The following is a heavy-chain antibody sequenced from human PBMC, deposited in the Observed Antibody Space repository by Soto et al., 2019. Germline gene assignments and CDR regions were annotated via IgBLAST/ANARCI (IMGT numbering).Heavy chain of an antibody. D-gene: IGHD6-19*01. Sequence: SVEVSCKASGGTLSSYASSSARQAPGQGLEWMGGIIPIFGTANYAQKFQGRVTITADESTSTAYMELSSLRSEDTAVYYCARDSSGWYLYWGQGTLVTVSS. J-gene: IGHJ4*02. V-gene: IGHV1-69*13. CDR1: GGTLSSYA. CDR2: IIPIFGTA. CDR3: ARDSSGWYLY.